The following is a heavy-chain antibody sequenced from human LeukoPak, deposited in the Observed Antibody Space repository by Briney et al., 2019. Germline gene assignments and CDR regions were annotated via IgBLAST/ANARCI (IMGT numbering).Heavy chain of an antibody. V-gene: IGHV1-3*01. CDR1: GYTFTSYA. CDR2: INAGNGNT. CDR3: ARDLDYGDYVYYYGMDV. D-gene: IGHD4-17*01. J-gene: IGHJ6*02. Sequence: GASVKVSCKASGYTFTSYAMHWVRRAPGQRLEWMGWINAGNGNTKYSQKFQGRVTITRDTSASTAYMELSSLRSEDTAVYYCARDLDYGDYVYYYGMDVWGQGTTVTVSS.